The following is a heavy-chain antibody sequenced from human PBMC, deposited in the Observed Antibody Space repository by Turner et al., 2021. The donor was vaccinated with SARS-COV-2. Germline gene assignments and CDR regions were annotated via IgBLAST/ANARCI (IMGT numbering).Heavy chain of an antibody. J-gene: IGHJ5*02. CDR3: VRGEGSGGIFDP. Sequence: QVHLQEAGPGLVTPSETLSLTCTGSGGPIGTYFWSWTRQPPGKGLEWIAYIYYTGRTDYNPSLKSRISRSVDTSKNQFSLNLRSVTAADTAVYYWVRGEGSGGIFDPWGQGTLVTVSS. V-gene: IGHV4-59*01. CDR1: GGPIGTYF. D-gene: IGHD2-15*01. CDR2: IYYTGRT.